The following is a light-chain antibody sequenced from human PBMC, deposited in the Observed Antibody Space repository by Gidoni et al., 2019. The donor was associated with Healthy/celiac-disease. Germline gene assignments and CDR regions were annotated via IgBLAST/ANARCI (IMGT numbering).Light chain of an antibody. CDR2: EVS. V-gene: IGLV2-8*01. CDR1: SSDVGGYNY. Sequence: PGQSVTISCTGTSSDVGGYNYVSWYQQHPGKAPKLMIYEVSKRPSGVPDRFSGSKSGNTASLTVSGLQAEDEADYYCSSYAGSNNLVFGGGTKLTVL. J-gene: IGLJ2*01. CDR3: SSYAGSNNLV.